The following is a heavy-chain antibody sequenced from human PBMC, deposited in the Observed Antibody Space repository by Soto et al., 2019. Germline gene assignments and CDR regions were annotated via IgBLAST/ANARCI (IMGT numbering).Heavy chain of an antibody. CDR1: GGSFSGYY. CDR2: INHSGST. CDR3: ARGYYGSGSLYYYYGMDV. V-gene: IGHV4-34*01. D-gene: IGHD3-10*01. J-gene: IGHJ6*02. Sequence: PSETLFLTCAAYGGSFSGYYWSWIRQPPGKGLEWIGEINHSGSTNYNPSLNSRFIMSVDTSKNQFSLKLSSVTAADTAVYYCARGYYGSGSLYYYYGMDVWGQGTTGTVS.